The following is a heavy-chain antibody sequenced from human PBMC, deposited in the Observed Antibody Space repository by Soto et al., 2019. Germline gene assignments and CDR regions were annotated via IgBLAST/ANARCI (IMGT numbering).Heavy chain of an antibody. CDR2: ISAYNGNT. V-gene: IGHV1-18*01. Sequence: ASVKVSCKASGYTFTSYGISWVRQAPGQGLEWMGWISAYNGNTNYAQKLQGRVTMTTDTSTSTAYMELRSLRSDDTAVYYCARDVRATAAAGYYYYYMDVWGKGTTVTVSS. CDR3: ARDVRATAAAGYYYYYMDV. CDR1: GYTFTSYG. J-gene: IGHJ6*03. D-gene: IGHD6-13*01.